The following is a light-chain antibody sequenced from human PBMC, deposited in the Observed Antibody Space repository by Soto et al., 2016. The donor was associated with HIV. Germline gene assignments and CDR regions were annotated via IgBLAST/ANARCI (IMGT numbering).Light chain of an antibody. CDR2: KAS. Sequence: DIRMNQSPSTLSASLGDRVTITCRASQSINKWLAWYQQKPGKAPNLLIYKASTSQSGVPSTFSGSGSGTGFTLIISSLQPDDFATYYCQQYNSYPWTFGQGTKVEIK. J-gene: IGKJ1*01. CDR1: QSINKW. V-gene: IGKV1-5*03. CDR3: QQYNSYPWT.